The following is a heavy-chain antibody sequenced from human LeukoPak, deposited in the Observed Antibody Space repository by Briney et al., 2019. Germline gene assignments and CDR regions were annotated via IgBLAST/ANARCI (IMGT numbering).Heavy chain of an antibody. CDR1: GFTFSSYS. D-gene: IGHD3-10*01. CDR2: ISSSSSYI. CDR3: ARDQDYYGSGRHFDY. J-gene: IGHJ4*02. Sequence: GGSLRLSCAASGFTFSSYSMNWVRQAPGKRLEWVSSISSSSSYIYYADSVKGRFTISRDNAKNSLYLQMNSLRAEATAVYYCARDQDYYGSGRHFDYWGQGTLVTVSS. V-gene: IGHV3-21*01.